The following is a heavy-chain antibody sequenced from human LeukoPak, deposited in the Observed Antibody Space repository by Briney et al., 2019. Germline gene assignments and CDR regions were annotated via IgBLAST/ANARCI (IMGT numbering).Heavy chain of an antibody. Sequence: ASVKVSCKASGYTFTSYDINWVRQATGQGLEWMGWMNPNSGNTGYAQKFQGRVTMTRNTSISTAYMELSSLRSEDTAVYYCARGHGAKWLRAWGPYYFDYWGQGTLVTVSS. V-gene: IGHV1-8*01. CDR2: MNPNSGNT. D-gene: IGHD3-22*01. CDR3: ARGHGAKWLRAWGPYYFDY. J-gene: IGHJ4*02. CDR1: GYTFTSYD.